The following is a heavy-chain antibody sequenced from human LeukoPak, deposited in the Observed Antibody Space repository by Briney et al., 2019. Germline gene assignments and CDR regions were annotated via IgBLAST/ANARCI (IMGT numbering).Heavy chain of an antibody. CDR1: GLTVSSNY. V-gene: IGHV3-53*01. Sequence: GGSLRLSCAASGLTVSSNYMNWVRQAPGKGLEWGSVIYSGGNTYYADSVNGRFTISRDNSKNTLYLQMNSLRAEDTGVYYCARALHSYSYYIAVWGKGTTVTVSS. J-gene: IGHJ6*03. CDR2: IYSGGNT. CDR3: ARALHSYSYYIAV. D-gene: IGHD5-24*01.